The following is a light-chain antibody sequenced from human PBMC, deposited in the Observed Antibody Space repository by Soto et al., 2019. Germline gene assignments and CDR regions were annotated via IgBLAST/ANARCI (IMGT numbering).Light chain of an antibody. V-gene: IGKV2-30*02. Sequence: DVVMTQSPLSLPVTLGQPASISCSSSQSLIHSDGNTYLNWFHQRPGQSPRRLLYKVSDRDSGVPDRFSGCGSGTDFTLKISRVEAEDVGVYYCMQGTRWPWTFGQGTEVEIK. CDR2: KVS. CDR3: MQGTRWPWT. J-gene: IGKJ1*01. CDR1: QSLIHSDGNTY.